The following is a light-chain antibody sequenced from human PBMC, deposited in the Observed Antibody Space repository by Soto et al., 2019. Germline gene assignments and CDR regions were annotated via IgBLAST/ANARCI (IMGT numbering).Light chain of an antibody. CDR3: QSYDSSLSGWV. CDR1: SSNIGAGYD. V-gene: IGLV1-40*01. CDR2: GNS. Sequence: QSVLTQPPSVSGAPGQRVTISCTGSSSNIGAGYDVHWCQQLPATAPKLLISGNSNRPSGVPDRFSGSKSGTSASLAISGLRDEDEADYYGQSYDSSLSGWVFGGGTKLTVL. J-gene: IGLJ3*02.